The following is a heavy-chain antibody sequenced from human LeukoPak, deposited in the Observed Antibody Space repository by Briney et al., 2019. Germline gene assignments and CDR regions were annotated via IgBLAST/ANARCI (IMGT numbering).Heavy chain of an antibody. CDR3: ARDPELYSSGWYFDY. CDR2: IYTSGST. D-gene: IGHD6-19*01. Sequence: PSETLSLTCTVSGGSISSYYWSWIRQPAGKGLEWIGRIYTSGSTNYNPSLKSRATMSVDTSKNQFSLKLSSVTAADTAVYYCARDPELYSSGWYFDYWGQGTLVTVSS. V-gene: IGHV4-4*07. CDR1: GGSISSYY. J-gene: IGHJ4*02.